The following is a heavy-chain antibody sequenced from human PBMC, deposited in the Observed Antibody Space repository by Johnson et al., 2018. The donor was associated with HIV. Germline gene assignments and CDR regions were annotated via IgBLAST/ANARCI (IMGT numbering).Heavy chain of an antibody. CDR3: ARGMARIAFDI. CDR1: GFSVSRSY. J-gene: IGHJ3*02. CDR2: INWNGGSR. V-gene: IGHV3-66*02. D-gene: IGHD5-24*01. Sequence: EVQLVESGGGLVQPGGSLRLSCVTSGFSVSRSYMNWVRQAPGKGLEWVSGINWNGGSRDYADSVKGRFTISRDNSKNTLYLQMNSLRAEDTAVYYCARGMARIAFDIWGQGTMVTVSS.